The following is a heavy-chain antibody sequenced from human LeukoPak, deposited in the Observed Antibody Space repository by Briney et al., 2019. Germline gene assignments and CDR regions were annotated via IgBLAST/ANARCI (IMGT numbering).Heavy chain of an antibody. V-gene: IGHV3-30-3*01. J-gene: IGHJ4*02. D-gene: IGHD3-22*01. CDR1: GFTFSSYA. Sequence: PGGSLRLSCAASGFTFSSYAMHWVRQAPGKGLEWVAVISYEGSNKYYADSVKGRFTISRDNSKNTLYLQMNSLRAEDTAVYYCARVQGGGWLLTPPFDYWGQGALVTVSS. CDR3: ARVQGGGWLLTPPFDY. CDR2: ISYEGSNK.